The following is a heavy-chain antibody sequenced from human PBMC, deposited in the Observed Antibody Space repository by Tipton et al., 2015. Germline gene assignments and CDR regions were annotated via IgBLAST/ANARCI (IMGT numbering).Heavy chain of an antibody. D-gene: IGHD3-22*01. CDR1: GGSFSGYT. CDR2: ISQSESA. CDR3: ARHDSTGFHFED. J-gene: IGHJ4*02. Sequence: LRLSCAVYGGSFSGYTWTWIRQPPGKGLEWIGEISQSESAKSNPSLKSRVTMSVDTPKNQFSLRLSSVTAADTVVYSCARHDSTGFHFEDWGQGTLVTVSS. V-gene: IGHV4-34*01.